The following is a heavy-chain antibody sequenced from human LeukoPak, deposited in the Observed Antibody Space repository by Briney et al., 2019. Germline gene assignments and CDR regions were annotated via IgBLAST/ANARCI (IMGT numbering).Heavy chain of an antibody. CDR1: GFPFNAYW. CDR2: IRQDGDTK. CDR3: ARGTAGDYANWFDP. J-gene: IGHJ5*02. D-gene: IGHD4-17*01. Sequence: GGSLRLSCAASGFPFNAYWMTWVRQAPGKGLEWVANIRQDGDTKYYVDSVKGRFTISRDNAMNSLYLQMNSLRAEDTAVYYCARGTAGDYANWFDPWGQGTLVTVSS. V-gene: IGHV3-7*03.